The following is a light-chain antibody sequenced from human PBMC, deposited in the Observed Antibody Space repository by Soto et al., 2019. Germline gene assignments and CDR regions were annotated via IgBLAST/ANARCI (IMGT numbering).Light chain of an antibody. CDR2: GTS. J-gene: IGLJ2*01. Sequence: QAVVTQEPSLTVSPGGTVTLTCASSTGAVTSGYYPNWFQQKPGQAPRALIYGTSNKHSWTPARFSGSLLGGKAALTLSGVQPEDEAEYYCLLYVRGVRLFGGGTKVTVL. CDR1: TGAVTSGYY. CDR3: LLYVRGVRL. V-gene: IGLV7-43*01.